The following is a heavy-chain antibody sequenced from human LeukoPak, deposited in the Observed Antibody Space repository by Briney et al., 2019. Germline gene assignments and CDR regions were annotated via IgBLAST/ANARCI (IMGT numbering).Heavy chain of an antibody. CDR2: ISSSAGTI. V-gene: IGHV3-11*01. J-gene: IGHJ4*02. CDR1: GFTFSDYY. D-gene: IGHD3-3*01. Sequence: GGSLRLSCAASGFTFSDYYMSWMRQAPGKGLEWISCISSSAGTIYYADSVKGRFTISRDNAKNSLYLQMNSLRAEDTAVYYCAKNFPWRTDFWSGYYKPYFDYWGQGTLVTVSS. CDR3: AKNFPWRTDFWSGYYKPYFDY.